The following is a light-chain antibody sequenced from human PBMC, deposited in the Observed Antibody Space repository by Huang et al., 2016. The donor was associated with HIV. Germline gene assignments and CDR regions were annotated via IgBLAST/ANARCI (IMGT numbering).Light chain of an antibody. J-gene: IGKJ2*01. Sequence: DIQMTQSPSSLSAFVGDRVTITCQASQDISNYLNWFQQKPGKAPKLLIDDASHLQPGVPSRFSGSGSGTDFSLTISGLQPEDIATYYCQQYDYFPYTFGQGTRLDIK. V-gene: IGKV1-33*01. CDR2: DAS. CDR1: QDISNY. CDR3: QQYDYFPYT.